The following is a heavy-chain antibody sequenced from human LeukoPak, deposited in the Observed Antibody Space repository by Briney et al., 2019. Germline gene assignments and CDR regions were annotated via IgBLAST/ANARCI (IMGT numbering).Heavy chain of an antibody. D-gene: IGHD2-2*01. CDR1: GGSISSGSYY. Sequence: SQTLSLTCTVSGGSISSGSYYWSWIRQPAGKGLEWIGRIYTSGSTNYNPSLKSRVTISVDTPKNQFSLKLSSVTAADTAVYYCARAFPEDIVVVPAQFDYWGQGTLVTVSS. J-gene: IGHJ4*02. CDR2: IYTSGST. CDR3: ARAFPEDIVVVPAQFDY. V-gene: IGHV4-61*02.